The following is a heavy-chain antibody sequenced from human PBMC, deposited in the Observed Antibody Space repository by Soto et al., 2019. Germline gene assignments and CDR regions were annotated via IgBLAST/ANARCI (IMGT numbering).Heavy chain of an antibody. J-gene: IGHJ3*02. D-gene: IGHD3-22*01. CDR3: AKGEAHDSSGYYFPHAFDI. CDR1: GFTFSSYA. CDR2: ISGSGGST. V-gene: IGHV3-23*01. Sequence: GGSLRLSCAASGFTFSSYAMSWVRQAPGKGLEWVSAISGSGGSTYYADSVKGRFTISRDNSKNTLYLQMNSLRAEDTAVYYCAKGEAHDSSGYYFPHAFDIGGQGTMVTVSS.